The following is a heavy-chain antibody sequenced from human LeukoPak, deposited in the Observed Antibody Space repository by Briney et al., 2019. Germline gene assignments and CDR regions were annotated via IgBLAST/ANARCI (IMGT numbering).Heavy chain of an antibody. CDR2: VYQSGTT. CDR1: GFSISSGHY. J-gene: IGHJ4*02. Sequence: KPSETLSLTCTVSGFSISSGHYWGWVRQPPGAGLEWIGRVYQSGTTHYNPSLKSRVTTSVDMSKNQFSLRLRPVTAADTAVYYCARIFIRNGYSSYFDCWGQGTLVTVSS. V-gene: IGHV4-38-2*02. D-gene: IGHD5-18*01. CDR3: ARIFIRNGYSSYFDC.